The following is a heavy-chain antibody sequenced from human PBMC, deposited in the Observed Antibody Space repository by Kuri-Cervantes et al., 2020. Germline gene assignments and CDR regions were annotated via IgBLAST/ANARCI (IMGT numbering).Heavy chain of an antibody. CDR2: IWYDGSNK. CDR3: ARDLWGIAAAGTSH. V-gene: IGHV3-33*08. J-gene: IGHJ4*02. D-gene: IGHD6-13*01. Sequence: GGSLRLSCAASGFTFSSYDMHWVRQAPGKGLEWVAVIWYDGSNKYYADSVKGRFTISRDNSTNTLYLQMNSLRAEDTAVYYCARDLWGIAAAGTSHWGQGTLVTVSS. CDR1: GFTFSSYD.